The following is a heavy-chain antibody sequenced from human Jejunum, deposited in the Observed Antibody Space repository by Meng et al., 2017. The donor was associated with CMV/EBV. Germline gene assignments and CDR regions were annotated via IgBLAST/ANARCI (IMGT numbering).Heavy chain of an antibody. V-gene: IGHV4-4*02. D-gene: IGHD2-2*02. CDR2: VSPTAKI. CDR1: KNW. CDR3: ARGHSTRTTAYTRTFDY. Sequence: KNWWSWVRQTPGKGLEWIGEVSPTAKINYYPTLKSRVRISGDRFKNQFSQELTSVNATDTAVYYCARGHSTRTTAYTRTFDYWGQGILVTVSS. J-gene: IGHJ4*02.